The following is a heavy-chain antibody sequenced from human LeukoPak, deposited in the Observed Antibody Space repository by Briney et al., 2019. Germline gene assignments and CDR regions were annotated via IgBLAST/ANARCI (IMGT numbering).Heavy chain of an antibody. CDR3: AKDAYSRGDY. CDR1: GFTFSIYW. D-gene: IGHD2-21*01. V-gene: IGHV3-7*01. CDR2: IKQDGSEK. J-gene: IGHJ4*02. Sequence: GGSLRLSCAASGFTFSIYWMSWVRQAPGKGLEWVANIKQDGSEKYYVDSVKGRFTISRDNAKNSLYLQMNSLRGDDTALYYCAKDAYSRGDYWGQGTLVTVSS.